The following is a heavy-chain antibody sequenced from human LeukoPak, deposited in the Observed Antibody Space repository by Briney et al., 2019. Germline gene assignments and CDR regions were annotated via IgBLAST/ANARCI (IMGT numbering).Heavy chain of an antibody. CDR1: GLTFSSYW. D-gene: IGHD3-3*01. J-gene: IGHJ4*02. V-gene: IGHV3-74*01. CDR3: ARDLDFWSGYYDY. CDR2: INSDGSST. Sequence: GGSLRLSCAASGLTFSSYWMHWVSQAPGKWMVWVSRINSDGSSTSYADSVKGRFTISRDNAKNTLYLQMNSLRAEDTAVYYCARDLDFWSGYYDYWGLGTLVTVSS.